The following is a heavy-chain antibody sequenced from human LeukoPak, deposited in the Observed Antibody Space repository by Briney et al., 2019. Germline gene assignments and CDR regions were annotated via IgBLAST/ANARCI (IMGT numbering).Heavy chain of an antibody. D-gene: IGHD2-15*01. V-gene: IGHV1-3*01. J-gene: IGHJ4*02. CDR3: ARDEGGYCSGGSCPLGVSSFDY. Sequence: AASVKVSCKASGYTFTGYYMHWVRQAPGQRLEWMGWINAGNGNTKYSQKFQGRVTITRDTSASTAYMELSSLRSDDTAVYYCARDEGGYCSGGSCPLGVSSFDYWGQGTLVTVSS. CDR2: INAGNGNT. CDR1: GYTFTGYY.